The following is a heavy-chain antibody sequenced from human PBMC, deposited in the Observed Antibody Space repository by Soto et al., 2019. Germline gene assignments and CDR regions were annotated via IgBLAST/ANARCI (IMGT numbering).Heavy chain of an antibody. V-gene: IGHV4-39*01. D-gene: IGHD2-15*01. CDR1: GGSISSSSYY. Sequence: SETLSLTCTVSGGSISSSSYYWGWIRQPPGKGLEWIGSIYYSGSTYYNPSLKSRVTISVDTSKNQFSLKLSSVTAADTAVYYCARPCGIRGGAFDIWGQGTMVTVSS. CDR3: ARPCGIRGGAFDI. CDR2: IYYSGST. J-gene: IGHJ3*02.